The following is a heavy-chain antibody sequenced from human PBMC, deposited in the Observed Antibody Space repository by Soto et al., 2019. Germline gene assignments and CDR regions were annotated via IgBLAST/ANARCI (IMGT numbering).Heavy chain of an antibody. CDR3: ASARRGEGSCTSCYRDFER. CDR2: ISAYNGNT. D-gene: IGHD2-2*01. V-gene: IGHV1-18*01. CDR1: GYTFTSYG. J-gene: IGHJ3*02. Sequence: DSLQASCKSSGYTFTSYGISWVRQAPGQGLEWMGWISAYNGNTNYAQKLQGRVTMTTDTSTSTAYMELRSLRSDDTAVYYCASARRGEGSCTSCYRDFERWGKGKMVTV.